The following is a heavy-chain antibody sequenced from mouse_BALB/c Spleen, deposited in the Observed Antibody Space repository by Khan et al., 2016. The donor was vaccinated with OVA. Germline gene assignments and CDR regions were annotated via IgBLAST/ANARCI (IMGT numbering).Heavy chain of an antibody. CDR3: LILL. CDR2: IRLKSDDYVT. CDR1: GFTFSNYW. J-gene: IGHJ2*01. V-gene: IGHV6-6*02. Sequence: EVQLVESGGGLVQPGGSMKLSCVASGFTFSNYWMNWVRQSPGKGLEWVAEIRLKSDDYVTPYAESVKGRFTISRDDSKNNVYLKMNNIRAEDTGIYYCLILLWGQGTTLTVSS.